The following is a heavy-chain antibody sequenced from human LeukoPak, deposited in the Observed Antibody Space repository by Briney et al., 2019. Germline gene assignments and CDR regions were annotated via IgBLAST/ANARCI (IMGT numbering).Heavy chain of an antibody. CDR1: GFTFSSYA. D-gene: IGHD3-22*01. CDR3: ARDVRGPTGYDSSGRDTFDS. J-gene: IGHJ4*02. V-gene: IGHV3-30*04. Sequence: SGGSLRLSCAASGFTFSSYAMHWVRQAPGKGLEWVAVISYDGSNKYYADSVKGRFTISRDNSKNTLYLQMNSLRPEDTAVYYCARDVRGPTGYDSSGRDTFDSWGQGTLVTVSS. CDR2: ISYDGSNK.